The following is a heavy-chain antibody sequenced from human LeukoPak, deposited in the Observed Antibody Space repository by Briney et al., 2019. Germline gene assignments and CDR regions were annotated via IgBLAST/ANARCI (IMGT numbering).Heavy chain of an antibody. Sequence: SETLSLTCTVSGGSISNNNYYWAWIRQPPGKGLECIVSIYYSGSPYYNPSLKSRVTISVDTSKNQFSLRLSSVTAADTAVYYCATWRTAKTGFDYWGQGTLVTVSS. J-gene: IGHJ4*02. V-gene: IGHV4-39*01. CDR2: IYYSGSP. CDR1: GGSISNNNYY. CDR3: ATWRTAKTGFDY. D-gene: IGHD1-1*01.